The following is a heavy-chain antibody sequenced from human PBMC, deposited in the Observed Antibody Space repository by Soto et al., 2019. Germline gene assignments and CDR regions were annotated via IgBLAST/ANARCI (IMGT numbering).Heavy chain of an antibody. J-gene: IGHJ4*02. CDR3: ARVPRGNYGYTPYFVH. D-gene: IGHD5-18*01. CDR2: IYYSGST. V-gene: IGHV4-59*08. CDR1: GGSISSYY. Sequence: SETLSLTCTVSGGSISSYYWSWIRQPPGKGLEWIGYIYYSGSTNYNPSLKSRVTISVDTSKNQFSLKLSSVTAADTAVYYCARVPRGNYGYTPYFVHWGQALLVNVSS.